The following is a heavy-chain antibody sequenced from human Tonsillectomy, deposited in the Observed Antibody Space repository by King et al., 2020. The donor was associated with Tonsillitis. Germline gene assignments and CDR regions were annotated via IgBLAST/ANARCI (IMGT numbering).Heavy chain of an antibody. CDR2: INYNDNA. D-gene: IGHD4-17*01. V-gene: IGHV4-30-4*01. J-gene: IGHJ4*02. CDR1: GGSISRGFYY. CDR3: ARVSCDYGPPLLDY. Sequence: VQLQESGPGLVKPSQTLYLTCSVSGGSISRGFYYWTWIRQPPGKGLEWMGYINYNDNAYYNPSLESRVTVAVDTSKNQFSLRLTSVTAADTAVYYCARVSCDYGPPLLDYWGQGTLVTVSS.